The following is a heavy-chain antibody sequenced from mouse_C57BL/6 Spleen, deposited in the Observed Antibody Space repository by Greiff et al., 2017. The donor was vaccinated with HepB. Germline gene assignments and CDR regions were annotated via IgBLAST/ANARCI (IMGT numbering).Heavy chain of an antibody. CDR2: ISSGSSTI. V-gene: IGHV5-17*01. D-gene: IGHD4-1*01. CDR1: GFTFSDYG. Sequence: VQLKESGGGLVKPGGSLKLSCAASGFTFSDYGMHWVRQAPEKGLEWVAYISSGSSTIYYADTVKGRFTISRDNAKNTLFLQMTSLRSEDTAMYYCVKGDWDVYFDVWGTGTTVTVSS. J-gene: IGHJ1*03. CDR3: VKGDWDVYFDV.